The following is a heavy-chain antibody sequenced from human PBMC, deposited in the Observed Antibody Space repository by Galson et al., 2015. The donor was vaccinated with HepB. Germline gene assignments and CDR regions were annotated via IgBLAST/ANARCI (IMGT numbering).Heavy chain of an antibody. Sequence: SVKVSCKASGGTFSSYAISWVRQAPGQGLEWMGGVIPILGIANYAQKFQGRVTITADKSTSTAYMELSSLRSEDTAVYYCARAPEAYGSGLTYYFDYWGQGTLVTVSS. CDR1: GGTFSSYA. CDR3: ARAPEAYGSGLTYYFDY. V-gene: IGHV1-69*10. CDR2: VIPILGIA. D-gene: IGHD3-10*01. J-gene: IGHJ4*02.